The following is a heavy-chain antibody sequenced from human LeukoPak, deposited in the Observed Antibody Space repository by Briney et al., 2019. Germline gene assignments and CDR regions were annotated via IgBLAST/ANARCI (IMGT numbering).Heavy chain of an antibody. J-gene: IGHJ4*02. CDR2: IYYNGYT. D-gene: IGHD3-9*01. Sequence: SETLSLTCTVSGGSIGTYYWSWIRQPPGKGLEWIGYIYYNGYTDYNPSLKSRVTISLHTSKNQFSLKLSSVTAADTAVYYCARVTGYTIEDYFDYWGQGTLVTVSS. CDR1: GGSIGTYY. CDR3: ARVTGYTIEDYFDY. V-gene: IGHV4-59*01.